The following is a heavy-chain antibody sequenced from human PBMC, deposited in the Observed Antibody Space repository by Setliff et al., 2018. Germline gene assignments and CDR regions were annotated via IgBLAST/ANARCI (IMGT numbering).Heavy chain of an antibody. V-gene: IGHV4-39*01. CDR1: GGSVSNSGFF. CDR2: IYDSGSS. Sequence: ETLSLTCTVSGGSVSNSGFFWGWLRQAPGKGLEWIGNIYDSGSSNHNASLKSRLIITRDTSKNQISLKLTSVTAADTAVYYCGRGFSRIEGWGNWFDPWGQGILVTVSS. CDR3: GRGFSRIEGWGNWFDP. J-gene: IGHJ5*02. D-gene: IGHD2-15*01.